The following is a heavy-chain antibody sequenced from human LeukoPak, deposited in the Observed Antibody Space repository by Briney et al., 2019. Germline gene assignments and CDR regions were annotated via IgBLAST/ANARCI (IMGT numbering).Heavy chain of an antibody. V-gene: IGHV5-51*01. CDR1: GYSFTSNW. CDR2: IYPGDSDT. CDR3: AKEGTTGVRRGYGMDV. J-gene: IGHJ6*02. D-gene: IGHD4-23*01. Sequence: EESLKISCKGSGYSFTSNWIAWVRQIPGKGLEWMGIIYPGDSDTRYSPPFQGQVTISADKSISTTYLQWSSLKASDTAMYYCAKEGTTGVRRGYGMDVWGQGTSVTVSS.